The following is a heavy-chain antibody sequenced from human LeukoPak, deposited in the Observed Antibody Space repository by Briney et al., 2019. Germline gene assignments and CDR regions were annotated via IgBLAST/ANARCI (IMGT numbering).Heavy chain of an antibody. Sequence: ASVKVSCKASGYTFTGYYIHWVRQAPGQGLEWMGWVDPNSGASKYAQKFQGRATMTRETALSTDYVELSSLGSDDTAVYYCARSEPHLHYWGQGTLVTVSS. J-gene: IGHJ4*02. CDR1: GYTFTGYY. CDR2: VDPNSGAS. CDR3: ARSEPHLHY. V-gene: IGHV1-2*02.